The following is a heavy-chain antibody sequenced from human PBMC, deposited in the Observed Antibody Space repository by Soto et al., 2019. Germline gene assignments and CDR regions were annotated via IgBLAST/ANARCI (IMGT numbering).Heavy chain of an antibody. Sequence: SETLSLTCTVSGGSISRYYWSWIRQPPGKGLEWIGEINYSGSTNYNPSLKSRVTISVDTSKNQFSLKLSSVTAADTAVYYCARAPHYYGSVYYFDYWGQGTLVTVSS. D-gene: IGHD3-10*01. CDR2: INYSGST. J-gene: IGHJ4*02. CDR3: ARAPHYYGSVYYFDY. CDR1: GGSISRYY. V-gene: IGHV4-59*12.